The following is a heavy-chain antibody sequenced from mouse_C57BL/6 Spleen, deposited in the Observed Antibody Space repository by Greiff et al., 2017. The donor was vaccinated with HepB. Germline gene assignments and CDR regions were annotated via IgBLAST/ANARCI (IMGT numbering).Heavy chain of an antibody. CDR1: GYTFTDYY. CDR3: ARVEDYYSNYGPFAY. D-gene: IGHD2-5*01. CDR2: INPYNGGT. V-gene: IGHV1-19*01. Sequence: VQLQQSGPVLVKPGASVKMSCKASGYTFTDYYMNWVKQSHGKSLEWIGVINPYNGGTSYNQKFKGKATLTVDKSSSTAYMELNSLTSEDSAVYYCARVEDYYSNYGPFAYWGQGTLVTVSA. J-gene: IGHJ3*01.